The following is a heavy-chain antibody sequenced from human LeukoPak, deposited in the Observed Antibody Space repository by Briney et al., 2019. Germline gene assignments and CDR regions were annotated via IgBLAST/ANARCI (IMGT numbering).Heavy chain of an antibody. V-gene: IGHV3-30*03. CDR2: ISYDGSNK. CDR3: ARDRGNDYLDS. J-gene: IGHJ4*02. Sequence: PGRSLRLSCAASGFTFSSYGMHWVRQAPGKGLEWVAVISYDGSNKYYADSVKGRFTVSRDNSKNTLYLQINSLRAEDTAVYYCARDRGNDYLDSWGRGTLVTVSS. CDR1: GFTFSSYG.